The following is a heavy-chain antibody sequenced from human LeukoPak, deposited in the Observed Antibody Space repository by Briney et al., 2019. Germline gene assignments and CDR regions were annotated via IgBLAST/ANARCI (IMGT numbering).Heavy chain of an antibody. D-gene: IGHD2-21*02. Sequence: PGGSLRLSCAASGFSVSGNYMSWVRQAPGKGLEWVSAISGSGGSTYYADSVKGRFTISRDNSKNTLYLQMNSLRAEDTAVYYCAKGRGIVVVTAMDYWGQGTLVTVSS. CDR3: AKGRGIVVVTAMDY. CDR1: GFSVSGNY. CDR2: ISGSGGST. V-gene: IGHV3-23*01. J-gene: IGHJ4*02.